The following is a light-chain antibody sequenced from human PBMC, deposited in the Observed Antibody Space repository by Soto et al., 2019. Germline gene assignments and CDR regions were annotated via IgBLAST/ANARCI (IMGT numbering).Light chain of an antibody. V-gene: IGKV3-20*01. J-gene: IGKJ1*01. CDR3: HQYNFWPS. CDR1: QSVGNNY. Sequence: EIVLTQSPGTLSLSPGERATLSCRASQSVGNNYLAWYQQKPGQAPRLLISDASRRATGVPDRVSGSGSGTDFTLNISRLEPEDFAVYYCHQYNFWPSFGQGTRWIS. CDR2: DAS.